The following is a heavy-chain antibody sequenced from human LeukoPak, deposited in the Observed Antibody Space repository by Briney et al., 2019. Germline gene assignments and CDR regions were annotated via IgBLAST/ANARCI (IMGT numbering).Heavy chain of an antibody. CDR2: TSHSGST. V-gene: IGHV4-59*01. Sequence: PSEILSLTCSVSGGSISSYYWSWIRQPPGKGLEWIAYTSHSGSTNYNPSLKSRVTISLHTSKNQFSLRLRSVTAADRAVYYCARGSYYGSGSYYSNWGQGILVTVSS. CDR3: ARGSYYGSGSYYSN. J-gene: IGHJ4*02. CDR1: GGSISSYY. D-gene: IGHD3-10*01.